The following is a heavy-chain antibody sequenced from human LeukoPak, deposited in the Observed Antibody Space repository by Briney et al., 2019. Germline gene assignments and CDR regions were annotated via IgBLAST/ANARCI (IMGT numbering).Heavy chain of an antibody. Sequence: PSETLSLTCTVSGGSISSSSYSWGWIRQPPGKGLEWIGSIYYSGSTYYNPSLKSRVTISVDTSKNQFSLKLSSVTAADTAVYYCARLPLVRYYFDYWGQGTLVTVSS. D-gene: IGHD3-10*01. V-gene: IGHV4-39*01. CDR3: ARLPLVRYYFDY. CDR1: GGSISSSSYS. CDR2: IYYSGST. J-gene: IGHJ4*02.